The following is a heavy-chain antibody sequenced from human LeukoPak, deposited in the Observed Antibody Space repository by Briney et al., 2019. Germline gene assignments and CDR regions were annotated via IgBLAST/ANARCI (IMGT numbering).Heavy chain of an antibody. V-gene: IGHV4-34*01. CDR3: ARGPVYYDSSGYSAADRPNPLLDY. J-gene: IGHJ4*02. Sequence: SETLSLTCAVYGGSFSGYYWSWIRQPPGKGLEWIGEINHSGSTNYNPSLKSRVTISVDTSKNQFSLKLSSVTAADTGVYYCARGPVYYDSSGYSAADRPNPLLDYWGQGTLVTVSS. CDR2: INHSGST. D-gene: IGHD3-22*01. CDR1: GGSFSGYY.